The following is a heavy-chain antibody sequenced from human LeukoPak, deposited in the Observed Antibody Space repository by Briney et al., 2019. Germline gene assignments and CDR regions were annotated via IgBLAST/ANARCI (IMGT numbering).Heavy chain of an antibody. CDR1: GFTFSSYE. Sequence: PVGSLRLSCAASGFTFSSYEMNWVRQAPGKGLEWVSYISSSGSTIYYADSVKGRFTISRGNAKNSLYLQMNSLRAEDTAVYYCARYSSGWYDWFDPWGQGTLVTVSS. CDR3: ARYSSGWYDWFDP. J-gene: IGHJ5*02. D-gene: IGHD6-19*01. CDR2: ISSSGSTI. V-gene: IGHV3-48*03.